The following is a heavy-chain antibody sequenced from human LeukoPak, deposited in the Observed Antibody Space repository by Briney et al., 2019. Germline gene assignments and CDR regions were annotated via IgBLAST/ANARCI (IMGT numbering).Heavy chain of an antibody. Sequence: ASVRVSCKASGYTFTGYYMHWLRQAPEQGLEWMGWINPNSGGTNYAQKFQGRVTMTRDTSISTAYMELSRLRSDDTAVYYCARDDYVWGSYRYDLDYWGQGTLVTVSS. V-gene: IGHV1-2*02. J-gene: IGHJ4*02. CDR2: INPNSGGT. CDR3: ARDDYVWGSYRYDLDY. D-gene: IGHD3-16*02. CDR1: GYTFTGYY.